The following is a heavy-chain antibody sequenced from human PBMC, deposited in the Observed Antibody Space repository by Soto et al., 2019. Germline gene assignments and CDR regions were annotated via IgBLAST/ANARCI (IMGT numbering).Heavy chain of an antibody. J-gene: IGHJ6*02. D-gene: IGHD3-3*01. CDR1: GGSISSGDYY. CDR2: IYYSGST. CDR3: ASYSMGYDFWSGSAYYYYGMDV. Sequence: PSETLSLTCTVSGGSISSGDYYWSWIRQPPGKGLEWIGYIYYSGSTYYNPSLKSRVTISVDTSKNQFSLKLSSVNAADTAGYYCASYSMGYDFWSGSAYYYYGMDVWGQGNTVTVSS. V-gene: IGHV4-30-4*01.